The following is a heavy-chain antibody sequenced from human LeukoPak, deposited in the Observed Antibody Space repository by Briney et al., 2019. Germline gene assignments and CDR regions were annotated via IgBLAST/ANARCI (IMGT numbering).Heavy chain of an antibody. CDR3: ARDLWQWLLMVY. J-gene: IGHJ4*02. CDR2: INPKSGDT. CDR1: EDTFSGYY. V-gene: IGHV1-2*02. D-gene: IGHD6-19*01. Sequence: GASLKVSCKASEDTFSGYYLHWVRQAPGQGLEWLGWINPKSGDTNYAQNFQGRVTMTRDTSINTAYMELSRLTSDDTAVYYCARDLWQWLLMVYWGRGTLVTVSS.